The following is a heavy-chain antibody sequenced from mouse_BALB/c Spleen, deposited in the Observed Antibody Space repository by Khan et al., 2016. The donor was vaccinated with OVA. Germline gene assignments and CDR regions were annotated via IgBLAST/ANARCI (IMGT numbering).Heavy chain of an antibody. Sequence: QVQLKQSGAELMKPGASVKISCKTTGYTFSSYWIEWVKQRPGPGLEWIGEILPGSGSTNYNEKFKGKATFTADTSSNTAYMQLSSLTSEDSAVYYGARRPYAHYWGQGTTLTVAS. CDR2: ILPGSGST. V-gene: IGHV1-9*01. J-gene: IGHJ2*01. D-gene: IGHD2-12*01. CDR1: GYTFSSYW. CDR3: ARRPYAHY.